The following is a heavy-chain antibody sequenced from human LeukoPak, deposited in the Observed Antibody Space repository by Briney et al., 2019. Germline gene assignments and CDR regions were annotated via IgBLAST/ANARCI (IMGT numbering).Heavy chain of an antibody. Sequence: GGSLRLSCAASGFTVSSNYMSWVRQAPGKGLEWVSYISSSGSTIYYADSVKGRFTISRDTPKNTLYLQMNSLRAEDTAVYYCARDNYYDSSGLGYWGQGTLVTVSS. J-gene: IGHJ4*02. CDR1: GFTVSSNY. CDR2: ISSSGSTI. V-gene: IGHV3-48*01. CDR3: ARDNYYDSSGLGY. D-gene: IGHD3-22*01.